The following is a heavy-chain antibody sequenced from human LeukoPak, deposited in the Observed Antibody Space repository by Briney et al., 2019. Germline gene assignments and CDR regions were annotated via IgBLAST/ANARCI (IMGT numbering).Heavy chain of an antibody. CDR2: IYHSGRT. J-gene: IGHJ4*02. CDR1: GYSISSGYY. V-gene: IGHV4-38-2*02. D-gene: IGHD5-18*01. Sequence: SETLSLTCTVSGYSISSGYYWGWIRQPPGKGLEWIGSIYHSGRTFYNPSLKSRVTISVDTSKNQFSLKLSSVTAADTAVYYCARASGTWIQREGFDYWGQGTLVTVSS. CDR3: ARASGTWIQREGFDY.